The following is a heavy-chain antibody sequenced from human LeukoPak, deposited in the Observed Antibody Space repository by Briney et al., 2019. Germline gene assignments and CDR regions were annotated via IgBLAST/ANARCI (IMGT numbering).Heavy chain of an antibody. J-gene: IGHJ5*02. D-gene: IGHD3-22*01. Sequence: GGSLRLSCAASGFTFSSYSMNWVRQAPGKGLEWVSSISSSSSYIYYADSVKGRFAISRDNAKNSLYLQMNSLRAEDTAVYYCARGSPYYYDSSGYYGGPNWFDPWGQGTLVTVSS. CDR3: ARGSPYYYDSSGYYGGPNWFDP. V-gene: IGHV3-21*01. CDR2: ISSSSSYI. CDR1: GFTFSSYS.